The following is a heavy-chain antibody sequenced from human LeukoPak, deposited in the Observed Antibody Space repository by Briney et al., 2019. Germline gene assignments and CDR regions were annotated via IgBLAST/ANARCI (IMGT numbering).Heavy chain of an antibody. CDR3: ARDSYSSSWYSQNWFDP. CDR1: GGSISSGSYY. V-gene: IGHV4-61*02. J-gene: IGHJ5*02. CDR2: IYTSGST. Sequence: PSETLSLTCTVSGGSISSGSYYWSWIRQPAGKGLEWIGRIYTSGSTNYNPSLKSRVTISVDTSKNQFSLKLSSVTAADTAVYYCARDSYSSSWYSQNWFDPWGQGTLVTVSS. D-gene: IGHD6-13*01.